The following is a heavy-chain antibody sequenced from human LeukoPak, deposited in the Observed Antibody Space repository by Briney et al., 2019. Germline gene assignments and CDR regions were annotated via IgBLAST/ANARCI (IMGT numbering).Heavy chain of an antibody. CDR1: GFTFSIYW. V-gene: IGHV3-7*01. Sequence: PGGSLRLSCAASGFTFSIYWMTWVRQAPGKGLEWVANIKQDGSEKYYVDSVKGRFTIPRDNAKNPLYLQMNSLSAEDTAVYYCARDRPYYYYDRTFDYWGQGTLVTVSS. CDR3: ARDRPYYYYDRTFDY. J-gene: IGHJ4*02. CDR2: IKQDGSEK. D-gene: IGHD3-22*01.